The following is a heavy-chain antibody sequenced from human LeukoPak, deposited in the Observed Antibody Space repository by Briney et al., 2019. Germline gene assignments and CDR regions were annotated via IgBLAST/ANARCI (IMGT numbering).Heavy chain of an antibody. J-gene: IGHJ4*02. Sequence: SQTLSLTCTVSGGSISSGDYYWSWIRQPPGKGLEWIGYIYYSGSTNYNPSLKSRVTISVDTSKNQFSLKLSSVTAADTAVYYCARHLSFRGGRPVVAFDYWGQGTLVTVSS. D-gene: IGHD3-16*01. V-gene: IGHV4-61*08. CDR3: ARHLSFRGGRPVVAFDY. CDR2: IYYSGST. CDR1: GGSISSGDYY.